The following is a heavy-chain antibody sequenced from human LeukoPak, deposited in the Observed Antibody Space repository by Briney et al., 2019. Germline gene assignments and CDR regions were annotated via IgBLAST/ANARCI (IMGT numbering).Heavy chain of an antibody. Sequence: GGSLRLSCAASGITFDDYAMHWVRQAPGKGLEWVAVISSDGSNKYYADSVKGRSTISREISKNTLYLQMNSLRAEDTAVYYCARVGLDGSFDYWGQGTLVTVSS. CDR3: ARVGLDGSFDY. J-gene: IGHJ4*02. CDR2: ISSDGSNK. V-gene: IGHV3-30-3*01. CDR1: GITFDDYA. D-gene: IGHD1-14*01.